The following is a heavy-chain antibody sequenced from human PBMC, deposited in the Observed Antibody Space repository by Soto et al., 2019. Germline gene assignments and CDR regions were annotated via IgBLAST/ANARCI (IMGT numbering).Heavy chain of an antibody. CDR1: GGSISSSSYY. D-gene: IGHD3-10*01. Sequence: SETLSLTCTVSGGSISSSSYYWGWIRQPPGNGLEWIGSIYYSGSTNYNPSLKSRVTISVDTSKNQFSLKLSSVTAADTAVYYCARFYYYDSRGFDCWGQGTLVTVSS. CDR3: ARFYYYDSRGFDC. CDR2: IYYSGST. V-gene: IGHV4-39*07. J-gene: IGHJ4*02.